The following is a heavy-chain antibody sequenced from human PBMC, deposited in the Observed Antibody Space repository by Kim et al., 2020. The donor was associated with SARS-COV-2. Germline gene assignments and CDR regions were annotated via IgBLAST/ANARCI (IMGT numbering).Heavy chain of an antibody. CDR1: GFTFSEFY. CDR2: ISNPATTI. Sequence: GGSLRLSCAASGFTFSEFYMGWIRQPPGKGLEWLSYISNPATTIYYADSVKGRFTISRDNTKNSLYLEMNGLRVDDTAVYFCARGRVAARRFDFWGQGTLVTVSP. D-gene: IGHD6-6*01. J-gene: IGHJ4*02. V-gene: IGHV3-11*01. CDR3: ARGRVAARRFDF.